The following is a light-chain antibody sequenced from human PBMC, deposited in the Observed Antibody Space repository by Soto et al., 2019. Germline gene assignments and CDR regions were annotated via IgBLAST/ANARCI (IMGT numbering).Light chain of an antibody. CDR3: NSDSGTVLM. CDR2: TVS. J-gene: IGLJ3*02. Sequence: QSALTQPPSASGSPGQSVTISCTGTSGDIGGYDFVSWYQHHPGKAPKLLIYTVSLRPSGVPDRFSGSKSGNTASLTVSGLQAEDESYYYCNSDSGTVLMFGGGTKLTVL. V-gene: IGLV2-8*01. CDR1: SGDIGGYDF.